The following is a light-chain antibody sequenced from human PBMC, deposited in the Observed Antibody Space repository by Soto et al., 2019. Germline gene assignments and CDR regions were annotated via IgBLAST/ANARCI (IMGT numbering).Light chain of an antibody. J-gene: IGKJ4*01. V-gene: IGKV3-20*01. CDR1: QSVSSSY. CDR2: GAS. Sequence: EIVLTQSPGTLSLSPGERATLSCRASQSVSSSYLAWYQQKPGQAPRLLIYGASSRATGIPDRFSGSGSGTDSPLTISRLEPEDFAVYYCQQYGSSPRLTFDGGTKVEIK. CDR3: QQYGSSPRLT.